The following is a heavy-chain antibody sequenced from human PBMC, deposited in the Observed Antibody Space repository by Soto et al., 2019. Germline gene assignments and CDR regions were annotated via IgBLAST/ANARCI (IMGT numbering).Heavy chain of an antibody. D-gene: IGHD3-16*01. Sequence: PGGSLRLSCAASGFTFSSYSMNWVRQAPGKGLEWVSYISSSRSTIYYADSVKGRFTISRDNAKNSLYLQMNSLRAEDTAVYCCARAGELSLRHFDSWGQGTLVTVSS. CDR2: ISSSRSTI. V-gene: IGHV3-48*01. CDR1: GFTFSSYS. CDR3: ARAGELSLRHFDS. J-gene: IGHJ4*02.